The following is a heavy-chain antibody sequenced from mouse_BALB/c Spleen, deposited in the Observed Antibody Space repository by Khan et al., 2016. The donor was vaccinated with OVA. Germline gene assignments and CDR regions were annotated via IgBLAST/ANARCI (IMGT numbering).Heavy chain of an antibody. Sequence: EVKLLESGPGLVKPSQSLSLTCTVTGYSITSDYAWNWIRQFPGNKLEWMGYISSTGGTSYNPSLKSRISITRDTSKNQFILQLKSVTAEDTATYYCARSLYYSYGYALDCWGRGTLVTVSS. CDR3: ARSLYYSYGYALDC. CDR1: GYSITSDYA. D-gene: IGHD2-14*01. CDR2: ISSTGGT. J-gene: IGHJ4*01. V-gene: IGHV3-2*02.